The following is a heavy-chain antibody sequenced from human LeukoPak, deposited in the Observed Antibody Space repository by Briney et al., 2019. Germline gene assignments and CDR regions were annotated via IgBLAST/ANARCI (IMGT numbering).Heavy chain of an antibody. CDR2: IYSGGST. CDR3: ARSPSYNWNYYYYGMDV. Sequence: GGSLRLSCAASGFTVSSNYMSWVRQAPEKGLEWVSVIYSGGSTYYADSVKGRFTISRDNSKNTLYLQMNSLRAEDTAVYYCARSPSYNWNYYYYGMDVWGQGTTVTVSS. V-gene: IGHV3-66*02. CDR1: GFTVSSNY. D-gene: IGHD1-20*01. J-gene: IGHJ6*02.